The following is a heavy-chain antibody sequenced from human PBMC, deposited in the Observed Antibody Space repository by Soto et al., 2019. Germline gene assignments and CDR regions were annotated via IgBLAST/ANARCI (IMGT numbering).Heavy chain of an antibody. CDR1: GGSFSGYY. Sequence: SETLSLTCAVYGGSFSGYYWSWIRQPPGKGLEWIGEINHSGSTNYNPSLKSRVTISVDTSKNQFSLKLSSVTAADTAVYYCARAGWRYGSGSYSESRGSWGQGTLVTVSS. V-gene: IGHV4-34*01. J-gene: IGHJ4*02. CDR3: ARAGWRYGSGSYSESRGS. D-gene: IGHD3-10*01. CDR2: INHSGST.